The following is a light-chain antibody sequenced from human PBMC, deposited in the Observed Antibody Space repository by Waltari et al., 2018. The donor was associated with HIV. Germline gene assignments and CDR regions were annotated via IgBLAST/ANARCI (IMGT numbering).Light chain of an antibody. Sequence: QSALTQPASVSGSPGQSVTISCLGSDTDIGIYDYLSWYHHHPNRAPRLVVFNANSRPSGSPFRFAGSKSGNTASLTISGLQADDEGVYYCSSYVIGGSLLFGGGTQVTVL. V-gene: IGLV2-14*01. CDR3: SSYVIGGSLL. J-gene: IGLJ3*02. CDR2: NAN. CDR1: DTDIGIYDY.